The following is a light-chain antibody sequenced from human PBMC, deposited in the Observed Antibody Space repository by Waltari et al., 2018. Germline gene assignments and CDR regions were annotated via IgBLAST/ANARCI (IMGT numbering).Light chain of an antibody. Sequence: QSALTQPRSVSGSPGQSVTISCTGTSSDVGGYNSVSWYRQHPGKAPKPMISDVSKRPSGVPDRFSGSKSGNTASLTISGLQAEDEADYYCCSYAGSYTWVFGGGTKLTVL. CDR1: SSDVGGYNS. CDR3: CSYAGSYTWV. J-gene: IGLJ3*02. CDR2: DVS. V-gene: IGLV2-11*01.